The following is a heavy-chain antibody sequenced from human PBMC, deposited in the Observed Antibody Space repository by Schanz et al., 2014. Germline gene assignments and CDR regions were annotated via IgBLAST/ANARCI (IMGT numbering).Heavy chain of an antibody. D-gene: IGHD2-2*01. CDR2: ISTYTGNT. CDR1: GYTFNSYA. CDR3: ARGYCAGTSCPIFDY. Sequence: QVQLVQSGSELKKPGASVKVSCKTSGYTFNSYALHWVRQAPGQGLEWMGWISTYTGNTNYAQRLQDRVTMTTDTSTSTAYMELRSLRSDDTAVYYCARGYCAGTSCPIFDYWGQGTLVTVSS. J-gene: IGHJ4*02. V-gene: IGHV1-18*01.